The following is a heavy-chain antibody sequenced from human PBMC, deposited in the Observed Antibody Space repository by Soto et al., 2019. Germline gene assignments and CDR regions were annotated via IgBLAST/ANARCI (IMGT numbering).Heavy chain of an antibody. Sequence: SESLSLTGAVSGYSISIGYYWGWIRQTPGKGLEWIASIYHSERPYYNPSLKSQVTISVDTSKNQFSLKLTSVTAADTSLYYCARCAATVSQGCFDTWGQGIMVTVSS. CDR2: IYHSERP. J-gene: IGHJ5*02. D-gene: IGHD4-17*01. V-gene: IGHV4-38-2*01. CDR1: GYSISIGYY. CDR3: ARCAATVSQGCFDT.